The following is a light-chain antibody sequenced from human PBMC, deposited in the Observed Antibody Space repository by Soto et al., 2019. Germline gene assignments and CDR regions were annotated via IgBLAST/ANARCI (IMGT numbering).Light chain of an antibody. CDR2: EVS. J-gene: IGLJ1*01. Sequence: QSALTQPASVSGSPGQSITISCTGTSSDVGGYIYVSWYRQYPGKAPKLMIYEVSNRPSGVSNRFSGSKSGNTASLTISGLQAEDEADYYCSSYTISTVYVFGTGTKVTV. CDR3: SSYTISTVYV. CDR1: SSDVGGYIY. V-gene: IGLV2-14*01.